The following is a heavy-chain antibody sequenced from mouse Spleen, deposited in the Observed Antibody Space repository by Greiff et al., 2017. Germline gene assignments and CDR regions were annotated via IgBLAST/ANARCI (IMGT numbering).Heavy chain of an antibody. CDR2: IHPNSGST. V-gene: IGHV1-64*01. J-gene: IGHJ2*01. D-gene: IGHD4-1*01. CDR1: GYTFTSYW. Sequence: QVQLQQPGAELVKPGASVKLSCKASGYTFTSYWMHWVKQRPGQGLEWIGMIHPNSGSTNYNEKFKSKATLTVDKSSSTAYMQLSSLTSEDSAVYYCARLGNWAFDYWGQGTTLTVSS. CDR3: ARLGNWAFDY.